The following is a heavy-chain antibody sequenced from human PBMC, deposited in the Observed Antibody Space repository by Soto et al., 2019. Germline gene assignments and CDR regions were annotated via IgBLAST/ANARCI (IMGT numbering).Heavy chain of an antibody. D-gene: IGHD6-19*01. V-gene: IGHV3-23*01. CDR1: GFTFSSYA. CDR3: AKEREAGWYYFDF. J-gene: IGHJ4*02. Sequence: GGSLSLSCSAAGFTFSSYAMTLVRQAPGKGLEWVSIINGGGASAYYADSVKGRFTISRNNSKNTLYLQMNSLRVEDTAIYYCAKEREAGWYYFDFWGQGILVTVSS. CDR2: INGGGASA.